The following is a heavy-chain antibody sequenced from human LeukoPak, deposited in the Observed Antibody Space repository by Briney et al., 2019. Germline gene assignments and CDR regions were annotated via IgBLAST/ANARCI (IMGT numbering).Heavy chain of an antibody. V-gene: IGHV4-30-4*01. J-gene: IGHJ4*02. CDR3: ARDAVGDYCGGDCYPSPYYFDY. Sequence: PSETLSLTCTVSGGPISSGDYYWSWIRQPPGKGLEWIGYIYYSGSTYYNPSLKSRATISVDTSKNQFSLKLSSVTAADTAVYYCARDAVGDYCGGDCYPSPYYFDYWGQGTLVTVSS. CDR2: IYYSGST. D-gene: IGHD2-21*01. CDR1: GGPISSGDYY.